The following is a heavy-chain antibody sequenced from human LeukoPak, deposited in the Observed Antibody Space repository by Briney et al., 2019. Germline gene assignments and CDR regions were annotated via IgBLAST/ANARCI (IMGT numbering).Heavy chain of an antibody. D-gene: IGHD3-22*01. CDR2: IYYSGST. V-gene: IGHV4-39*07. Sequence: SETLSLTCTVSGGSISSSSYYWSWIRQPPGKGLEWIGSIYYSGSTYYNPSLKSRVTISVDTSKNQFSLKLSSVTAADTAVYYCARVDYHDTSGLPYYYALDVWGQGTTVTVS. J-gene: IGHJ6*02. CDR3: ARVDYHDTSGLPYYYALDV. CDR1: GGSISSSSYY.